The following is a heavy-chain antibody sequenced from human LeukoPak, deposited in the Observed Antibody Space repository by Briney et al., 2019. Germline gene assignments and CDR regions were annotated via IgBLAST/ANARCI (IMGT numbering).Heavy chain of an antibody. V-gene: IGHV3-53*01. CDR3: ARGFAPAYNFGVFDG. Sequence: PGGSLRLSCAASGFSVSNNYMIWVRQAPGKGLEWVSLLSTGGETNYADSVKGRFTISRDNSKNTLSLQMNSLRAEDTAVYYCARGFAPAYNFGVFDGWGQGALVTVSS. D-gene: IGHD5-18*01. CDR2: LSTGGET. J-gene: IGHJ4*02. CDR1: GFSVSNNY.